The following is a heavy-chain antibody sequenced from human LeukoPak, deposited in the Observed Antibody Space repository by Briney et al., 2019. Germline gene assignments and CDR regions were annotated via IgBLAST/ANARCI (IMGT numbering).Heavy chain of an antibody. CDR3: ARSLTPGGDCDY. Sequence: GGSLRLSCVASGFTFSNYWMGWVRQAPGKGLDWVANIKQDGSETYYVDTVKGRFTISRDNAKNSLYLQMNSLRAEDTAVYYCARSLTPGGDCDYWGQGTLVTVPS. V-gene: IGHV3-7*03. J-gene: IGHJ4*02. CDR2: IKQDGSET. D-gene: IGHD2-21*02. CDR1: GFTFSNYW.